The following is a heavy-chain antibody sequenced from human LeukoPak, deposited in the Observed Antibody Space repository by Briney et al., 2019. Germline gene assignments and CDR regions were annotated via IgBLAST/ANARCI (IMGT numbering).Heavy chain of an antibody. Sequence: GGSLGLSCAAPGFTFSSYWMSWVRQAPGKGLEWVANIKQDGSEKYYVDSVKGRFTISRGNAKNSLYLQMNSLRAEDTAVYYCATFPMVRASWGQGILVTVSS. V-gene: IGHV3-7*03. D-gene: IGHD3-10*01. CDR3: ATFPMVRAS. CDR1: GFTFSSYW. J-gene: IGHJ5*02. CDR2: IKQDGSEK.